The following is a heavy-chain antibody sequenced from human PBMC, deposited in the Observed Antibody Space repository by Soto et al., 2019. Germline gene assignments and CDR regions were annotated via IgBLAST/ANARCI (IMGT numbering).Heavy chain of an antibody. CDR1: GGTFSSYA. J-gene: IGHJ6*02. CDR3: ARGLAVAGMRHGMDV. V-gene: IGHV1-69*13. Sequence: SVKVSCKASGGTFSSYAISWVRQAPGQGLEWMGGIIPIFGTANYAQKFQGRVTITADESTSTAYMELSRLRSEDTAVYYCARGLAVAGMRHGMDVWGQGTTVTVSS. D-gene: IGHD6-19*01. CDR2: IIPIFGTA.